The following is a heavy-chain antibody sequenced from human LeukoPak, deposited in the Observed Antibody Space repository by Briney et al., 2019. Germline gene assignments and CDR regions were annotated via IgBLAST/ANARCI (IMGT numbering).Heavy chain of an antibody. Sequence: AGGSLRLSCAASGFTFSTYGMHWVRQAPGKGLEWVAYIHGTGETIYYADAVKGRFTISRDNAKNSLSLQMNSLRAEDTAVYYCVRKLTGTTYFGSWGQGTLVTVSS. D-gene: IGHD1-1*01. V-gene: IGHV3-48*04. CDR1: GFTFSTYG. CDR2: IHGTGETI. CDR3: VRKLTGTTYFGS. J-gene: IGHJ4*02.